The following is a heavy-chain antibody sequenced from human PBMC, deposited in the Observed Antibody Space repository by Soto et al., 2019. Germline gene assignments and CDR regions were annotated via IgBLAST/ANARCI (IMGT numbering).Heavy chain of an antibody. CDR3: ARVGSVYDSSGYRGWFDP. V-gene: IGHV1-69*06. CDR2: IIPIFGTA. Sequence: SVKVSCKASGGTFSRYAISWGRQAPGQGLDWMGGIIPIFGTANYAQKFQGRVTITADTSTRTAYTALSSLRSEVTAVYYCARVGSVYDSSGYRGWFDPWGQGTLVTVSS. D-gene: IGHD3-22*01. CDR1: GGTFSRYA. J-gene: IGHJ5*02.